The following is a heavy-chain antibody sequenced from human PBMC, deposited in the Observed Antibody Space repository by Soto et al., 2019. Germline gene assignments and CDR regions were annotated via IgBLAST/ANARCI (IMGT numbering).Heavy chain of an antibody. Sequence: SETLSLTCTVSGDSVSSGDFYWSWIRQPPGKGLEWTGYIYYTGTAYYTPSLKSRATISVDTSKNQFSLNLTSVTAADTAVYYCARVDILTGHHHWGQGALVTVSS. CDR2: IYYTGTA. D-gene: IGHD3-9*01. J-gene: IGHJ4*02. CDR1: GDSVSSGDFY. CDR3: ARVDILTGHHH. V-gene: IGHV4-30-4*01.